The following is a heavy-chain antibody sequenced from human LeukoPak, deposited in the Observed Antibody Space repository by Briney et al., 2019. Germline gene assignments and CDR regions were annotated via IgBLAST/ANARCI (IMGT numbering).Heavy chain of an antibody. D-gene: IGHD6-13*01. CDR2: INSDGTST. CDR3: ASPYRTAAGHYYFYGLDV. CDR1: GFTFSSYW. J-gene: IGHJ6*02. V-gene: IGHV3-74*01. Sequence: PGGSLRLSCAASGFTFSSYWMHWVRQTPGKGLVLVSRINSDGTSTYYADSVKGRFTISRDNAKNTLYLQMNSLRAEDTAVYYCASPYRTAAGHYYFYGLDVWGPGTTDTVSS.